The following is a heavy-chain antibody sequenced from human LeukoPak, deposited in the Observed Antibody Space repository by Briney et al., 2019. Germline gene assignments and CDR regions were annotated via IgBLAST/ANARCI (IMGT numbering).Heavy chain of an antibody. V-gene: IGHV3-7*01. CDR2: IKQDGRTK. J-gene: IGHJ4*02. CDR3: ARDQTGSLDY. CDR1: GFTFRNTW. D-gene: IGHD1-26*01. Sequence: GGSLRLSCAVSGFTFRNTWMAWVSHTQGKGLGWVANIKQDGRTKHYVDSVKGRFTISRDTGKNSLYLQMNSLRAEDTAIYYCARDQTGSLDYWGQGTLVTVSS.